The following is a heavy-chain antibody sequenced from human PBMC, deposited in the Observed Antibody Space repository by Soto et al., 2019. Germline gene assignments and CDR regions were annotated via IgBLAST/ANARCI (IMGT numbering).Heavy chain of an antibody. CDR2: IWYDGSNK. D-gene: IGHD3-10*01. J-gene: IGHJ4*02. Sequence: GGSLRLSCAASGFTFSSYGMHWVRQAPGKGLEWVAVIWYDGSNKYYADSVKGRFTISRDNSKNTLYLQMNSLRAEDTAVYYCARASSPFGELCLWGQGTLVTVSS. CDR3: ARASSPFGELCL. CDR1: GFTFSSYG. V-gene: IGHV3-33*01.